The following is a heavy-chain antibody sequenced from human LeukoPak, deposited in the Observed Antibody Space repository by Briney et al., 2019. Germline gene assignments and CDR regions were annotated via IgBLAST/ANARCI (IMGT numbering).Heavy chain of an antibody. CDR3: ARDSKLGATSYYFDY. CDR1: GYTFTGYY. D-gene: IGHD1-26*01. Sequence: GASVKVSCKASGYTFTGYYMHWVRQAPGQGLEWMGWINPNSGGTNYAQKFQGRVTMTRDTSISTAYMELSRLRSDDTAVYYCARDSKLGATSYYFDYWGQGTLVTVSS. V-gene: IGHV1-2*02. CDR2: INPNSGGT. J-gene: IGHJ4*02.